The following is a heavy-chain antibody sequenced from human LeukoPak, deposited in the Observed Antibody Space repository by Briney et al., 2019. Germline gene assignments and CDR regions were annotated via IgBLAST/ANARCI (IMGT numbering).Heavy chain of an antibody. V-gene: IGHV1-18*01. J-gene: IGHJ6*03. Sequence: ASVKVSCKASGYTFTSYGISWVRQAPGQGLEWMGWISAYNGNTNYAQKLQGRVTMTTDTSTSTAYMELRSLRSDDTAVYYCAREFDTSSIYYMDVWGKGTTVTVSS. D-gene: IGHD2-2*01. CDR2: ISAYNGNT. CDR1: GYTFTSYG. CDR3: AREFDTSSIYYMDV.